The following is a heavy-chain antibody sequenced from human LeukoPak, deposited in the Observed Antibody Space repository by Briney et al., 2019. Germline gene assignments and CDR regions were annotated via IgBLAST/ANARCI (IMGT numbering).Heavy chain of an antibody. V-gene: IGHV3-23*01. Sequence: QPGGSLRLSCAASGFPFSSYGMGWVRQAPGKGLEWVSGISGGGATTYYADSVKGRFTIPRDNSKNTLHLDMSSLRAEDTAEYYCAKTFGWPFYFDYWGQGTLVTVSS. CDR3: AKTFGWPFYFDY. CDR2: ISGGGATT. D-gene: IGHD2/OR15-2a*01. J-gene: IGHJ4*02. CDR1: GFPFSSYG.